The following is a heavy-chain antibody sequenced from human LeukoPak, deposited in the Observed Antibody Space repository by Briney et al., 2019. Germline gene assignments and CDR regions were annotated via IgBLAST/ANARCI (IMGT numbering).Heavy chain of an antibody. CDR3: ARDLTGVATLDY. Sequence: GGSLRVPCAASGFTFSSYNMKGVRQAQGKGLEWVSSISSTSNYIYYADSVKGRFTISRDNAKNSLYLQMNSLRAEDTAVYYCARDLTGVATLDYWGQGTLVTVSS. CDR1: GFTFSSYN. CDR2: ISSTSNYI. V-gene: IGHV3-21*01. J-gene: IGHJ4*02. D-gene: IGHD5-12*01.